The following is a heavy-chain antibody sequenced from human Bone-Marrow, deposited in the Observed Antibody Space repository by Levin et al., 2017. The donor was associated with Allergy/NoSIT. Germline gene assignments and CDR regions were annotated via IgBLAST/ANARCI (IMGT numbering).Heavy chain of an antibody. V-gene: IGHV4-39*07. CDR3: ARDSRMIVVVHDAFDI. Sequence: SETLSLTCTVSGGSISSSSYYWGWIRQPPGKGLEWIGSIYYSGSTYYNPSLKSRVTISVDTSKNQFSLKLSSVTAADTAVYYCARDSRMIVVVHDAFDIWGQGTMVTVSS. D-gene: IGHD3-22*01. J-gene: IGHJ3*02. CDR2: IYYSGST. CDR1: GGSISSSSYY.